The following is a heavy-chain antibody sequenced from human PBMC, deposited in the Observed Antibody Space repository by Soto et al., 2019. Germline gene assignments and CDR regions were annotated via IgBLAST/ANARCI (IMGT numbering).Heavy chain of an antibody. V-gene: IGHV3-48*03. CDR3: VRGGIQVRYNKLVY. J-gene: IGHJ4*02. CDR1: GFTLSSYE. Sequence: GGSLRLSCAASGFTLSSYEMNWVRQAPGKGLEWVSYISNNGRTMYYADSVKGRFTISRDNAQNSLYLQMNSLIDADPAVYYCVRGGIQVRYNKLVYWGQGTLVTVSS. CDR2: ISNNGRTM. D-gene: IGHD1-26*01.